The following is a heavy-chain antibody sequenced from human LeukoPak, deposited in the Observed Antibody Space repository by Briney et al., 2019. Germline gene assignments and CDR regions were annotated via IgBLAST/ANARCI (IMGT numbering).Heavy chain of an antibody. J-gene: IGHJ3*02. CDR1: GFTFSSYW. V-gene: IGHV3-74*01. Sequence: GGSLRLSCAASGFTFSSYWMHWVRQAPGKGLVWVSRINSDGSSTSYADSVKGRFTISRDNAKNTLYLQMNSLRAEDTAVYYCAREAPERRRRGVIMVFDIWGQGTMVTVSS. D-gene: IGHD3-3*01. CDR3: AREAPERRRRGVIMVFDI. CDR2: INSDGSST.